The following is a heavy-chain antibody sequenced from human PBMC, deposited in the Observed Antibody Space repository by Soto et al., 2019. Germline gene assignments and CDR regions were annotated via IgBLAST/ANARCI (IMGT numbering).Heavy chain of an antibody. CDR1: GGSISSSSYY. J-gene: IGHJ4*02. V-gene: IGHV4-39*01. CDR3: ARHRRMTTDFWSGYYNVGAPY. D-gene: IGHD3-3*01. CDR2: IYYSGST. Sequence: QLQLQESGPGLVKPSETLSLTCTVSGGSISSSSYYWGWIRQPPGKGLEWIGSIYYSGSTYYNPSLKSRVTISVDTSKNQFSLKLSSVTAADTAVYYCARHRRMTTDFWSGYYNVGAPYWGQGTLVTVSS.